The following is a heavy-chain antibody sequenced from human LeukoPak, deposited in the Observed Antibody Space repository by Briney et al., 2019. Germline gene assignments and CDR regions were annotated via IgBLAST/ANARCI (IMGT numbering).Heavy chain of an antibody. J-gene: IGHJ6*03. Sequence: ASVKVSCKASGYTFTGYYMHWVRQAPGQGLEWMGWINPNSGGTNYAQKFQGRVTMTRDTSISTAYMELSRLRSDDTAVYYCARTYCSSTSCFPAVYMDVWGKGTTVTVSS. V-gene: IGHV1-2*02. CDR1: GYTFTGYY. CDR2: INPNSGGT. D-gene: IGHD2-2*01. CDR3: ARTYCSSTSCFPAVYMDV.